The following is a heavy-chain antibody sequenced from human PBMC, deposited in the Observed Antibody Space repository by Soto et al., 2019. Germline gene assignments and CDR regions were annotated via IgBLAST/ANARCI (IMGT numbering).Heavy chain of an antibody. CDR1: GFTFSSYA. CDR3: AKGELGYCSSTSCYGIYYYGMDV. Sequence: EVQLLESGGGLVQPGGSLRLSCAASGFTFSSYAMSWVSQAPGKGLEWVSASSGSGGSTYYADSVKGRFTISRDTSKNMLYLQMNSLRAEDTAVYYCAKGELGYCSSTSCYGIYYYGMDVWGHGTTVTVSS. J-gene: IGHJ6*02. D-gene: IGHD2-2*01. CDR2: SSGSGGST. V-gene: IGHV3-23*01.